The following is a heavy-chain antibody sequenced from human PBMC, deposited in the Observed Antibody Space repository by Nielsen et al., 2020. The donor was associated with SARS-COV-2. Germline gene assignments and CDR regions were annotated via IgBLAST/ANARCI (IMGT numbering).Heavy chain of an antibody. D-gene: IGHD6-6*01. Sequence: GGSLRLSCAASGFTFSSYGMHWVRQAPGKGLEWVSSISSSSSYIYYADSVKGRFTISRDNAKNSLYLQMNSLRAEDTAVYYCASGAARGNYYYYYMDVWGKGTTVTVSS. CDR1: GFTFSSYG. CDR3: ASGAARGNYYYYYMDV. V-gene: IGHV3-21*01. J-gene: IGHJ6*03. CDR2: ISSSSSYI.